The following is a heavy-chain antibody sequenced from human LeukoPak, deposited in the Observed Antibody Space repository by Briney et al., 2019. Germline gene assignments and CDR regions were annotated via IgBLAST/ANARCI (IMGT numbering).Heavy chain of an antibody. J-gene: IGHJ4*02. CDR3: ARTATHDYGDKTQTFDY. Sequence: GGSLRLSCATSGFTFSNYVMSWVRQAPGEGLEWVSAITGSADDTYYADSVKGRFTISRDNSKNTLYLQMNSLRAEDTAVYYCARTATHDYGDKTQTFDYWGQGTLVTVSS. CDR2: ITGSADDT. V-gene: IGHV3-23*01. CDR1: GFTFSNYV. D-gene: IGHD4-17*01.